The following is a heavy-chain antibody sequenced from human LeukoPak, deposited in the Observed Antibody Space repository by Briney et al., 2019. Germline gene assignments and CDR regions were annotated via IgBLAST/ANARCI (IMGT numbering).Heavy chain of an antibody. D-gene: IGHD3-22*01. CDR3: ASRFSDSSGYPIDY. J-gene: IGHJ4*02. CDR1: GFTFSSHR. V-gene: IGHV3-48*01. CDR2: ISGSSDDI. Sequence: PGGSLRLSCAASGFTFSSHRMNWVRQAPGKGLEWVADISGSSDDIHYADSVTGRFTISRDNAKNSLYLQMNSLRAEDTAVYYCASRFSDSSGYPIDYCGQGTLVIVYS.